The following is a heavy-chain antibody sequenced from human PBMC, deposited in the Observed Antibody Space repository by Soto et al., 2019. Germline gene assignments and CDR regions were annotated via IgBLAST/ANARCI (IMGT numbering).Heavy chain of an antibody. J-gene: IGHJ4*02. CDR2: ISSSSSYI. V-gene: IGHV3-21*01. D-gene: IGHD3-9*01. CDR3: ARAEGYFDWLLYYFDY. Sequence: GGSLRLSCAASGFTFSSYSMNWVRQAPGKGLEWVSSISSSSSYIYYADSVKGRFTISRDNAKNSLYLQMNSLRAEDTAVYYCARAEGYFDWLLYYFDYWGQGTLVTVSS. CDR1: GFTFSSYS.